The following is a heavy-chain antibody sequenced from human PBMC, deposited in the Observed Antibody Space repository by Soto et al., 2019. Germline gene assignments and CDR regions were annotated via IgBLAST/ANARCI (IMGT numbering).Heavy chain of an antibody. V-gene: IGHV3-33*01. Sequence: QVQLVESGGGVVLPGRSLRLSCAASGFTFSSYGMHWVRQAPGKGLEWVAVIWYDGSNKYYADSVKGRFTISRDNSKNTLYLQMNRLRAEDTAVYYCARDSYSSGGSLDFDYWGQGTLVTVSS. CDR2: IWYDGSNK. J-gene: IGHJ4*02. CDR3: ARDSYSSGGSLDFDY. CDR1: GFTFSSYG. D-gene: IGHD1-26*01.